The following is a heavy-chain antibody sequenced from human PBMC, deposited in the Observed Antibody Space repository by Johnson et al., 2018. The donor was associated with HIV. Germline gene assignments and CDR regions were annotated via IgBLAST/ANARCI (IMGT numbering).Heavy chain of an antibody. J-gene: IGHJ3*02. CDR2: ISGSGGGP. Sequence: VQLVESGGGLVQPGGSLRLSCAASGFTFSSYAMSWVRQAPGKGLEWVSGISGSGGGPYYADSVKGRFTISRDNAKNSLYLQMNSLRFEDTAVYYCATDSYDAFDSWGQGTMVTVSS. CDR1: GFTFSSYA. D-gene: IGHD2-21*02. CDR3: ATDSYDAFDS. V-gene: IGHV3-23*04.